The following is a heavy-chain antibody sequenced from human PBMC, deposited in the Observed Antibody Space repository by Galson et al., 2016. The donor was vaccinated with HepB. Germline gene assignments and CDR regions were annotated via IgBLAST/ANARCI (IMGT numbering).Heavy chain of an antibody. Sequence: SLRLSCAASGFTFSTYSMNRVRQRPGKALEWLSHLSSRFGTIFYADSVKGRFTSSRDNGKDSVFLQLNGLRDDDTALYYCARGLVQPVGHFDVWGQGTLVTVSS. J-gene: IGHJ4*02. CDR3: ARGLVQPVGHFDV. D-gene: IGHD3-10*01. CDR2: LSSRFGTI. V-gene: IGHV3-48*02. CDR1: GFTFSTYS.